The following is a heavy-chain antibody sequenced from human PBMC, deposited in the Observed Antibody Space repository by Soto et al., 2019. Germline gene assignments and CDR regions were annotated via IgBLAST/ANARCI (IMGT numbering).Heavy chain of an antibody. CDR2: VYSTGST. V-gene: IGHV4-4*07. CDR1: GGAITAYY. J-gene: IGHJ5*02. D-gene: IGHD3-22*01. CDR3: ARDEYYDSNNWFDH. Sequence: SETLSLTCTVSGGAITAYYWSWIRQPVGEGLQWIGRVYSTGSTNYNPSLRSRVTMSVDTSQNQFFRRLSSVTAADAAVYYCARDEYYDSNNWFDHWGQGILVTVSS.